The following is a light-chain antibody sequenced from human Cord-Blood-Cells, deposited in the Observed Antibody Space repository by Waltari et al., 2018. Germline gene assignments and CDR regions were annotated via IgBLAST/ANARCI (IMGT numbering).Light chain of an antibody. CDR1: QSVSSN. J-gene: IGKJ1*01. CDR3: QQRSNWPPT. V-gene: IGKV3-11*01. CDR2: DAS. Sequence: EILFTQASTTLSLSPGERATLSCRASQSVSSNSAWYQQKPGQAPRLLIYDASNRATGIPARFSGSGSVTDFTLTISSLEPEDFAVYYCQQRSNWPPTFGQGTKVEIK.